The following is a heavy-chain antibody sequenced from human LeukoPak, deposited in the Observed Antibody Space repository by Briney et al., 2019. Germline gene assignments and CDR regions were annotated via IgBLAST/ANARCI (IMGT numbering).Heavy chain of an antibody. J-gene: IGHJ4*02. V-gene: IGHV4-59*01. CDR1: GGSISSYY. CDR2: IYYSGST. CDR3: ARDQARGYSYGYPGY. Sequence: SETLSLTCTVSGGSISSYYWSWIRQPPGKGLEWIGYIYYSGSTNYNPSLKSRVTISVDTSKNQFSLKLSSVTAADTAVYYCARDQARGYSYGYPGYWGQGTLVTVSS. D-gene: IGHD5-18*01.